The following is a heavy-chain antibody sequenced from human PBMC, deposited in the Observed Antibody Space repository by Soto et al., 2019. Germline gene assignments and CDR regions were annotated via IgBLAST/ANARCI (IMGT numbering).Heavy chain of an antibody. CDR1: GGSFSGYY. Sequence: SETLSLTCAVYGGSFSGYYWSWIRQPPGKGLEWIGEINHSGSTNYNPSLKSRVTISVDTSKNQFSLKLSSVTAADTAVYYCARGPFFSTYYYDFDYWGQGTLVTVSS. V-gene: IGHV4-34*01. CDR3: ARGPFFSTYYYDFDY. D-gene: IGHD3-10*01. CDR2: INHSGST. J-gene: IGHJ4*02.